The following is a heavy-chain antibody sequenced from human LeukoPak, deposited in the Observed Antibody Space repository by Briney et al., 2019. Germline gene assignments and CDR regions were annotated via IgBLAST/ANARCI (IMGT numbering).Heavy chain of an antibody. Sequence: GGSLRLSCEASGFTFGSHAMYWVRQAPGKGLEWVAGIFGSGGSPHYADPVKGRFTISRDNSRDTVYLQINSLRAEGTAVYYCGKTTVGYSSGQKPAWPVDYWGQGTLATVSS. CDR3: GKTTVGYSSGQKPAWPVDY. D-gene: IGHD5-18*01. V-gene: IGHV3-23*01. CDR2: IFGSGGSP. CDR1: GFTFGSHA. J-gene: IGHJ4*02.